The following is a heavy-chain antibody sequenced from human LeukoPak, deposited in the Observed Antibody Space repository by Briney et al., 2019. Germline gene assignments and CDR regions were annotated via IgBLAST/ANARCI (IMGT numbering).Heavy chain of an antibody. Sequence: ASVTVSCKASGYTFTSYGISWVRQAPGQGREWMGWISAYNGNTNYAQKLQGRVTMTTDTSTSTAYMELRSLRSDDTAVYYCARDGVAAGTSADDYWGQGTLVTVSS. CDR3: ARDGVAAGTSADDY. D-gene: IGHD6-13*01. J-gene: IGHJ4*02. CDR1: GYTFTSYG. V-gene: IGHV1-18*01. CDR2: ISAYNGNT.